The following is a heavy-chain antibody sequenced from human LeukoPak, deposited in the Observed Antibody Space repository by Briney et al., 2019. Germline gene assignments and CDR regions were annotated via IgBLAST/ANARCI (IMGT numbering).Heavy chain of an antibody. Sequence: SETLSLTCTVSGGSISSSSYYWGWIRQPPGKGLEWIGSIYYSGSTYYNPSLKSRVTISVDRSKNQFSLKLSSVTAADTAVYYCARHRDYVWGSYRHDAFDIWGQGTMVTVSS. CDR1: GGSISSSSYY. J-gene: IGHJ3*02. D-gene: IGHD3-16*02. V-gene: IGHV4-39*01. CDR2: IYYSGST. CDR3: ARHRDYVWGSYRHDAFDI.